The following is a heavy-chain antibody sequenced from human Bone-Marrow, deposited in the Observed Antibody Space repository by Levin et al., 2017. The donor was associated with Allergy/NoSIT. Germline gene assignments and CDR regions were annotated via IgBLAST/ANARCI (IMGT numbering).Heavy chain of an antibody. CDR1: GSRFSRYW. CDR3: ARLDSYYDGSGYHTLDY. Sequence: GGSLRLSCEGSGSRFSRYWIGWARQMPGKGLEWMGIINPGDSETRYNPSFQGQVTMSVDRSITTAYLQWRSLKASDTAMYFCARLDSYYDGSGYHTLDYWGQGTLVTFSS. D-gene: IGHD3-22*01. V-gene: IGHV5-51*01. CDR2: INPGDSET. J-gene: IGHJ4*02.